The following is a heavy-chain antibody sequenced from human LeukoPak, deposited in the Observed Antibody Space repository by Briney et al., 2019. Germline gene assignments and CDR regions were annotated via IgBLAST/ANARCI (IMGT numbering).Heavy chain of an antibody. Sequence: SETLSLTCTVSGYSISSGYYWGWIRQPPRKGLEGIGSIYHSGSTYYNPSLKSRVTISVDTSKNQFSLKLSSVTAADTAVYYCARESPSYSGSYFLDYWGQGTLVTVSS. J-gene: IGHJ4*02. CDR3: ARESPSYSGSYFLDY. D-gene: IGHD1-26*01. CDR2: IYHSGST. V-gene: IGHV4-38-2*02. CDR1: GYSISSGYY.